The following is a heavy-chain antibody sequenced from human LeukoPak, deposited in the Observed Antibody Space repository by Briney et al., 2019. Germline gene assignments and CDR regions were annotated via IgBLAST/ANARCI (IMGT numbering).Heavy chain of an antibody. D-gene: IGHD3-22*01. CDR2: IFHSGST. J-gene: IGHJ4*02. Sequence: SETLSLTCTVSGVSISSYYWSWIRQPPGKGLEWIGYIFHSGSTNYNPSLKSRVTISVDTSKNQFSLKLSSVTAADTAVYYCARARYYYDSSVGPGYLDYWGQGTLVTVSS. V-gene: IGHV4-59*01. CDR1: GVSISSYY. CDR3: ARARYYYDSSVGPGYLDY.